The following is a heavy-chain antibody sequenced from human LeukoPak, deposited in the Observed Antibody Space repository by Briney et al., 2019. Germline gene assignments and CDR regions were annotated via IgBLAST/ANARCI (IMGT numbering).Heavy chain of an antibody. D-gene: IGHD1-26*01. CDR3: AKARIEGSYYFDY. V-gene: IGHV3-30*18. Sequence: GGSLRLSCAASGFTFSSYEMNWVRQAPGKGLEWVAVISYDGSNKYYADSVKGRFTISRDNSKNTLYLQMNSLRAEDTAVYYCAKARIEGSYYFDYWGQGTLVTVSS. CDR1: GFTFSSYE. CDR2: ISYDGSNK. J-gene: IGHJ4*02.